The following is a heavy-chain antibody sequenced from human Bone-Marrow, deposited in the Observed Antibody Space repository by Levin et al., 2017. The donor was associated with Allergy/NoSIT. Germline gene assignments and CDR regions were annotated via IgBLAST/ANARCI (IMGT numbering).Heavy chain of an antibody. J-gene: IGHJ4*02. CDR2: ISYDGSNK. CDR3: ARDSRLHYFDY. V-gene: IGHV3-30-3*01. CDR1: GFTFSSYA. Sequence: LSLTCAASGFTFSSYAMHWVRQAPGKGLEWVAVISYDGSNKYYADSVKGRFTISRDNSKNTLYLQMNSLRAEDTAVYYCARDSRLHYFDYWGQGTLVTVSS.